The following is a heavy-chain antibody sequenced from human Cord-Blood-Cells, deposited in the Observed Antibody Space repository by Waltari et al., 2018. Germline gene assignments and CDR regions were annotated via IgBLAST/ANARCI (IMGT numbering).Heavy chain of an antibody. V-gene: IGHV1-8*01. CDR3: ARGKIAVAYYFDY. J-gene: IGHJ4*02. CDR1: GYTFTRYD. D-gene: IGHD6-19*01. CDR2: MNPKSGNT. Sequence: QVQLVQSGAEVKKPGASVKVSCKASGYTFTRYDINWGRQATGQGLDGMGWMNPKSGNTGYAQKFQGRVTMNRNTSISTAYMELSSLRSEDTAVDYCARGKIAVAYYFDYWGQGTLVTVSS.